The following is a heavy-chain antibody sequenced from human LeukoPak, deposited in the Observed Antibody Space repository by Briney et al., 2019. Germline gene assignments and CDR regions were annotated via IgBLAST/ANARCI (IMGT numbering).Heavy chain of an antibody. D-gene: IGHD3-10*01. V-gene: IGHV4-34*01. Sequence: SETLSLTCTVYGGSFSGYYWRWIRQPPGKGLEWIGEINHSASTNYSPSLKSRVSKSVDTSKNQFSLKVTSVTAADTAVYYCARGGYGSGSKPFDYWGQGTLVTVSS. CDR3: ARGGYGSGSKPFDY. J-gene: IGHJ4*02. CDR2: INHSAST. CDR1: GGSFSGYY.